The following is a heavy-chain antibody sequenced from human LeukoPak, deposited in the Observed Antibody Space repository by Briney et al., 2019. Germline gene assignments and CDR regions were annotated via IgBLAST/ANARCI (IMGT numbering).Heavy chain of an antibody. D-gene: IGHD7-27*01. Sequence: GGSLRLSCASSRFAFSDYDMNWLRQAPGKGLEWVSYISSSGSIIYYADSVKGRFTISRDNAKRSLFLQMNSLRVQDTAVYYCARTMWGFDYWGQGTLVTVSS. CDR1: RFAFSDYD. CDR3: ARTMWGFDY. J-gene: IGHJ4*02. V-gene: IGHV3-48*03. CDR2: ISSSGSII.